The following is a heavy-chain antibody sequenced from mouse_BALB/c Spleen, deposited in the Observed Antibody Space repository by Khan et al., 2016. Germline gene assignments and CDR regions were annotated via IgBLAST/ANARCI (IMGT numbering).Heavy chain of an antibody. J-gene: IGHJ2*01. V-gene: IGHV1-80*01. CDR2: IYPGDGDT. CDR3: ARGRSYYFDY. CDR1: GYAFSSYW. Sequence: QVQLQQSGAELVRPGSSVKISCKASGYAFSSYWMNWVKQRPGQGLEWIGQIYPGDGDTNYNGKFKGKATLTADKSSSTAYMQLSSLTSADSAVSFCARGRSYYFDYWGQGTTLTVSS.